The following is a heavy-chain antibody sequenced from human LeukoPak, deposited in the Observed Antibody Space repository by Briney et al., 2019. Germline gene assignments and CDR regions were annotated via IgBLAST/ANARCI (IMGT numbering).Heavy chain of an antibody. CDR1: GGSISSSSYY. D-gene: IGHD3-22*01. J-gene: IGHJ5*02. V-gene: IGHV4-39*07. Sequence: PSETLSLTCTVSGGSISSSSYYWGWIRQPPGKGLEWIGSIYYSGSTYYNPSLKSRVTISVDTSKNQFSLKLSSVTAADTAVYYCARRVVVTHNWFDPWGQGTLVTVSS. CDR2: IYYSGST. CDR3: ARRVVVTHNWFDP.